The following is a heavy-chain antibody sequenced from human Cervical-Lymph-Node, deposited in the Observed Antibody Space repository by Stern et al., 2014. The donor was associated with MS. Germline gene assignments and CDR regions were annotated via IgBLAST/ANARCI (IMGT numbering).Heavy chain of an antibody. V-gene: IGHV1-46*02. CDR3: AVRYCSGGRCYSVPDV. Sequence: MQLVESGSEVKKPGASVKVSCKASEYTHNNYLIHWVRQAPGQRPDWMGVINPSGATNSAQKVQDRVTMTTDASTSTFYMELSRLRSEDTAVYYCAVRYCSGGRCYSVPDVWGQGTTVIVSS. CDR2: INPSGAT. CDR1: EYTHNNYL. J-gene: IGHJ6*02. D-gene: IGHD2-15*01.